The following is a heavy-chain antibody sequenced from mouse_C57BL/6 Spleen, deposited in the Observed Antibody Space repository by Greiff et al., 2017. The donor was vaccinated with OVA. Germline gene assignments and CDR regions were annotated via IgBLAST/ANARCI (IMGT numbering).Heavy chain of an antibody. Sequence: VQLVESGAELARPGASVKMSCKASGYTFTSYTMHWVKQRPGQGLEWIGYINPSSGYTKYNQKFKDKATLTADKSSSTAYMQLSSLTSEDSAVYYCARLGDGYYDAMDYWGQGTSVTVSS. D-gene: IGHD2-3*01. CDR3: ARLGDGYYDAMDY. CDR1: GYTFTSYT. J-gene: IGHJ4*01. V-gene: IGHV1-4*01. CDR2: INPSSGYT.